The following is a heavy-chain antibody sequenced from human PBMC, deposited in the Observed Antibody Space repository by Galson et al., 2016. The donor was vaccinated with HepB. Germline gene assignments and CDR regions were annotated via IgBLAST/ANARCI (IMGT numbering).Heavy chain of an antibody. CDR3: ARYDGSGSYPDY. CDR1: GFTFSDYY. V-gene: IGHV3-11*04. J-gene: IGHJ4*02. Sequence: SLRLSCAASGFTFSDYYMSWIRQAPGKGLECVPYISSSSTTISYADSVRGRFTISRDNARNSLFLQMDSLRAEDTAVYYCARYDGSGSYPDYWGQGTLGTVSS. D-gene: IGHD3-10*01. CDR2: ISSSSTTI.